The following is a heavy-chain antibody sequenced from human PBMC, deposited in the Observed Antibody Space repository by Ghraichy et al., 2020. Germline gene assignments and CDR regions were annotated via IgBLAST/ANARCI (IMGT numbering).Heavy chain of an antibody. CDR1: GFTFSTYA. J-gene: IGHJ6*02. D-gene: IGHD5-12*01. CDR3: ARRVTTATIGMDV. CDR2: ISASGAAT. Sequence: GGSLRLSCAASGFTFSTYAVSWVRQAPGEGLEWVSVISASGAATYYADSVKGRFTISRDNSKNTLYLQMNSLRDEDTAVYYCARRVTTATIGMDVWGQGTSVTVSS. V-gene: IGHV3-23*01.